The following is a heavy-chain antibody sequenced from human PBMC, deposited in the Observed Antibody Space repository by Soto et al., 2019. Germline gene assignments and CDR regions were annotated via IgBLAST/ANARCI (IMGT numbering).Heavy chain of an antibody. Sequence: QVQLVQTRAKVKKPGASVKVSCKASGYTFTSYGISWVRQAPGQGLEWMGWISAYNGNTNYAQKLQGRVTMTTDTSTSTAFMELRSLRSDDTAVYYCARDKGDGSGSYYGYWGQGTLVTVSS. D-gene: IGHD3-10*01. CDR3: ARDKGDGSGSYYGY. CDR2: ISAYNGNT. J-gene: IGHJ4*02. CDR1: GYTFTSYG. V-gene: IGHV1-18*01.